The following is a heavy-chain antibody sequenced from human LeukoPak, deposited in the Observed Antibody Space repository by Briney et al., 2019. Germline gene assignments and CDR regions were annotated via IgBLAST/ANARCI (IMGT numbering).Heavy chain of an antibody. D-gene: IGHD3-10*01. CDR3: ARDVSYYYGSGSYYNSGY. CDR2: INPNSGGT. CDR1: GYTFTGYY. Sequence: ASVKVSCKASGYTFTGYYMHWVRQAPGQGLEWMGWINPNSGGTNYAQKFQGRVTMTRDTSISTAYMELSRLRSDDTAVYYCARDVSYYYGSGSYYNSGYWGQGTLVTVSS. J-gene: IGHJ4*02. V-gene: IGHV1-2*02.